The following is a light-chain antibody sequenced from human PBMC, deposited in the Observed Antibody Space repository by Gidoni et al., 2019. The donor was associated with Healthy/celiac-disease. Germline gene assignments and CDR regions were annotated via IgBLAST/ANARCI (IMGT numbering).Light chain of an antibody. Sequence: ELVLTHSPATLSVSPGERATLSCRACQSLNNNSAWYQQKPGQAPRHLIYDTSTRATGSPARLSGSGCGTEFTLTISSRQSEDDAVDYCQQYNYWTPCTFGQGTKLEIK. J-gene: IGKJ2*02. CDR1: QSLNNN. CDR3: QQYNYWTPCT. CDR2: DTS. V-gene: IGKV3-15*01.